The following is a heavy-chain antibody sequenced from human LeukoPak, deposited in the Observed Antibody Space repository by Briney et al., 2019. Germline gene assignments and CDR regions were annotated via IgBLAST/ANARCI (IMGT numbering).Heavy chain of an antibody. D-gene: IGHD2-15*01. J-gene: IGHJ4*02. V-gene: IGHV3-7*01. CDR1: GIAFSNYW. CDR2: INQDGSER. Sequence: GGSLRLSCAVSGIAFSNYWMSWVRQAPGKGLERVASINQDGSERYYVDSVKGRFTISKDNAKNSLYLQMNRLRAEDTAVYYCASQGPAATPFDYWGQGTLVTVSS. CDR3: ASQGPAATPFDY.